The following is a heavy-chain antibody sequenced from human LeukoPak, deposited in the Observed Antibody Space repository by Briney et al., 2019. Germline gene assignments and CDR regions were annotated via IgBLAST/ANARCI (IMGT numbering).Heavy chain of an antibody. D-gene: IGHD6-13*01. V-gene: IGHV3-9*01. Sequence: QAGGSLRLSCAASGFTFDDYAMHWVRQAPGKGLECVSCISWNSGSIGYADSVKGRFTISRENAKSSLYLQMNSLRAEDTALYYCAKDRAAAGTNWFDPWGQGTLVTVS. CDR2: ISWNSGSI. CDR1: GFTFDDYA. CDR3: AKDRAAAGTNWFDP. J-gene: IGHJ5*02.